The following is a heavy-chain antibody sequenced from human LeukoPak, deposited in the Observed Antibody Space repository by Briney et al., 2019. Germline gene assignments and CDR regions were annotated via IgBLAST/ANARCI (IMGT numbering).Heavy chain of an antibody. Sequence: PGRSLRLSCAASGFIFDDYAMHWVRQAPGKGLEWVSGISWNSGNIDYADSVKGRFTISRDNSKNTLYLQMNSLRAEDTAVYYCAKVGSGWYYFDYWGQGTLVTVSS. CDR2: ISWNSGNI. CDR1: GFIFDDYA. CDR3: AKVGSGWYYFDY. V-gene: IGHV3-9*01. J-gene: IGHJ4*02. D-gene: IGHD6-13*01.